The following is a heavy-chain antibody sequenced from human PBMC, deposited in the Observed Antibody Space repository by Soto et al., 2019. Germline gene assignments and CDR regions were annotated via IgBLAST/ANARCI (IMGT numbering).Heavy chain of an antibody. CDR3: ARGLRWELQIYFDY. D-gene: IGHD1-26*01. CDR2: ISSSSSYI. V-gene: IGHV3-21*01. Sequence: GGSLRLSCAASGFTFSSYSMNWVRQAPGKGLEWVSSISSSSSYIYYADSVKGRFTISRDNAKDSLYLQMNSLRAEDTAVYYCARGLRWELQIYFDYWGQGTLVTVSS. J-gene: IGHJ4*02. CDR1: GFTFSSYS.